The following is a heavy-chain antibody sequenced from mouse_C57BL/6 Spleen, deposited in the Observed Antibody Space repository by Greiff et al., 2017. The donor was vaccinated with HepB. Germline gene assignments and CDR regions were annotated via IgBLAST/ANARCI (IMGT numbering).Heavy chain of an antibody. V-gene: IGHV1-64*01. CDR2: IHPNSGST. CDR1: GYTFTSYW. J-gene: IGHJ4*01. Sequence: VQLQQSGAELVKPGASVKLSCKASGYTFTSYWMHWVKQRPGQGLEWIGMIHPNSGSTNYNEKFKSKATLTVDKSSSTAYMQHSSLTSEDSAVYYCAREGGLLLRNYAMDYWGQGTSVTVSS. D-gene: IGHD1-1*01. CDR3: AREGGLLLRNYAMDY.